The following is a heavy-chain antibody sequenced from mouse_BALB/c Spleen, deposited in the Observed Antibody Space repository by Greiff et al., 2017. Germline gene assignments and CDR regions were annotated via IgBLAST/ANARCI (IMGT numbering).Heavy chain of an antibody. J-gene: IGHJ4*01. Sequence: ELMLVESGGGLVQPGGSLKLSCAASGFTFSSYTMSWVRQTPEKRLEWVAYISNGGGSTYYPDTVKGRFTISRDNAKNTLYLQMSSLKSEDTAMYYCTRNDYYAMDYWGQGTSVTVSS. V-gene: IGHV5-12-2*01. CDR3: TRNDYYAMDY. CDR1: GFTFSSYT. CDR2: ISNGGGST.